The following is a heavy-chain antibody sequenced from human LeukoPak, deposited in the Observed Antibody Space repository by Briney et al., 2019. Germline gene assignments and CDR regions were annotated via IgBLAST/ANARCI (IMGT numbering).Heavy chain of an antibody. Sequence: PGGSLRLSCAASGFTFSSYSMNWVRQAPGKGLEWASSISSSSSYIYYADSVKGRFTISRDNAKNSLYLQMNSLRAEDTAVYYCARVFVAAAGMMDFDYWGQGTLVTVSS. D-gene: IGHD6-13*01. CDR3: ARVFVAAAGMMDFDY. CDR1: GFTFSSYS. CDR2: ISSSSSYI. V-gene: IGHV3-21*01. J-gene: IGHJ4*02.